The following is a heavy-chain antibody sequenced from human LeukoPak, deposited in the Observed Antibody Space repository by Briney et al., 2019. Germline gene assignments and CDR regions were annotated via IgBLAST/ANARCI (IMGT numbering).Heavy chain of an antibody. CDR3: ARETDSTLFDY. V-gene: IGHV3-48*03. J-gene: IGHJ4*02. Sequence: GGSLRLSCAASGFTFSIYEMNWVRQAPGKGLEWVSYISSSGSTIFYADSLKGRFTLSRDNAKNSLYLHMNSLRAEDTAVYYCARETDSTLFDYWGQGILVTVSS. CDR2: ISSSGSTI. CDR1: GFTFSIYE. D-gene: IGHD2-2*01.